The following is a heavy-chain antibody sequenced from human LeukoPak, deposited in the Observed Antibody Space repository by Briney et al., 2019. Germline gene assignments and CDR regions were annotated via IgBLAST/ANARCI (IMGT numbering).Heavy chain of an antibody. CDR3: ARPYSSGWYYFDY. CDR1: GGSIGSSSYY. J-gene: IGHJ4*02. D-gene: IGHD6-19*01. CDR2: IYYSGST. V-gene: IGHV4-39*01. Sequence: KPSETLSLTCTVSGGSIGSSSYYWGWIRQPPGKGLEWIGSIYYSGSTYYNPSLKSRVTISVDTSKNQFSLKLSSVTAADTAVYYCARPYSSGWYYFDYWGQGTLVTVSS.